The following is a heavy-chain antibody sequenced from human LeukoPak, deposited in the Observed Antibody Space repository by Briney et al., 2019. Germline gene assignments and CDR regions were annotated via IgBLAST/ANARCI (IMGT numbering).Heavy chain of an antibody. CDR3: VRSLRSADF. Sequence: GGSLRLSCAASGFVFSSFWVYWVRQAPGKGLMWVSQISTDGSQTFYADSVKGRFTISRDNAKNTLFLQMDSLRPEDTAVYYCVRSLRSADFWGQGTLVTVSS. J-gene: IGHJ4*02. V-gene: IGHV3-74*01. CDR2: ISTDGSQT. CDR1: GFVFSSFW.